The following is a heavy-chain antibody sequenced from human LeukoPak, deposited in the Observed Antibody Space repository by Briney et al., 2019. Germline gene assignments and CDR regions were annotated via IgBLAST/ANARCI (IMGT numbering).Heavy chain of an antibody. CDR1: GFTVSSYA. CDR3: ASTYSFGCFDY. CDR2: ISYDGSNK. D-gene: IGHD5-18*01. J-gene: IGHJ4*02. Sequence: GGSLRLSCAASGFTVSSYAMHWVRQAPGKGLEWVAVISYDGSNKYYADSVKGRFTISGDNSKNTLYLQMNSLRAEDTAVYYCASTYSFGCFDYWGQGTLVTVSS. V-gene: IGHV3-30-3*01.